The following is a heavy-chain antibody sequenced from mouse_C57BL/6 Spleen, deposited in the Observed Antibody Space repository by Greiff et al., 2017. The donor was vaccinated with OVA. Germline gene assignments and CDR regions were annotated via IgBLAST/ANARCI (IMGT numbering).Heavy chain of an antibody. CDR3: ARSDYGPFAY. V-gene: IGHV1-18*01. D-gene: IGHD2-4*01. CDR1: GYTFTDYD. CDR2: INPNNGGT. Sequence: EVQLQQSGPELVKPGASVKIPCKASGYTFTDYDMDWVKQSHGTSLEWIGDINPNNGGTIYNQKFKGKATLTVDKSSSTAYMELRSLTSEDTAVYYCARSDYGPFAYWGQGTLVTVSA. J-gene: IGHJ3*01.